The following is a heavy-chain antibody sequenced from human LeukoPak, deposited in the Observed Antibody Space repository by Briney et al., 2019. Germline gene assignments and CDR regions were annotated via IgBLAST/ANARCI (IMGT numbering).Heavy chain of an antibody. D-gene: IGHD3-22*01. CDR3: ARVDSEKYYYDSSGYYLVYNWFDP. V-gene: IGHV4-30-2*01. CDR1: GGSISSGGYS. Sequence: SETLSLTCAVSGGSISSGGYSWSWIRQPPGKGLEWIGYIYHSGSTYYNPSLKSRVTISVDGSKNQFSLKLSSVTAADTAVYYCARVDSEKYYYDSSGYYLVYNWFDPWGQGTLVTVSS. CDR2: IYHSGST. J-gene: IGHJ5*02.